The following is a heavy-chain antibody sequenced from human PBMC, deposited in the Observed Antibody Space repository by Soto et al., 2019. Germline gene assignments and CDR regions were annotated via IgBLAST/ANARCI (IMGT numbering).Heavy chain of an antibody. CDR1: GFTFSGSA. CDR2: IRSKANSYAT. Sequence: GGSLSLSCAASGFTFSGSAMHWVRQASGKGLEWVGRIRSKANSYATTYAASVKGRFTISRDDSKNTAYLQMNSLKTEDTAVYYCARPPSNSGSYVDYWGQGTLVTVSS. J-gene: IGHJ4*02. D-gene: IGHD1-26*01. V-gene: IGHV3-73*01. CDR3: ARPPSNSGSYVDY.